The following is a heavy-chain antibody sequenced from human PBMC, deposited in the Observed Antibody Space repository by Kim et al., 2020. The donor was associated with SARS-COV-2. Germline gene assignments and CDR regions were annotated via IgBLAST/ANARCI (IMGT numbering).Heavy chain of an antibody. J-gene: IGHJ6*03. CDR3: ARGFRAAAGPYYYYYDMDV. V-gene: IGHV1-8*01. Sequence: ASVKVSCKASGYTFTSYDLNWVRQATGQGLEWMGWMNPNSGNTGYAQKFQGRVTMTRNTSISTAYMELSSLRSEDTAVYYCARGFRAAAGPYYYYYDMDVWGKGTTVTVS. CDR1: GYTFTSYD. CDR2: MNPNSGNT. D-gene: IGHD6-13*01.